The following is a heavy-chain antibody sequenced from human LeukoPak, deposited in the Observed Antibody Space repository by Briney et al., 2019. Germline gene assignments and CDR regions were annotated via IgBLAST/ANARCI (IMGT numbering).Heavy chain of an antibody. CDR1: GGTFSSYA. CDR2: IIPILHIA. D-gene: IGHD6-19*01. V-gene: IGHV1-69*04. CDR3: ARAYSSGWNWFDP. Sequence: GSSVKVSCKASGGTFSSYAISWVRQAPGQGLEWMGRIIPILHIANYAQKFQGRVTITADKSTSTAYMELNSLRSEDTAVYYCARAYSSGWNWFDPWGQGTLVTVSS. J-gene: IGHJ5*02.